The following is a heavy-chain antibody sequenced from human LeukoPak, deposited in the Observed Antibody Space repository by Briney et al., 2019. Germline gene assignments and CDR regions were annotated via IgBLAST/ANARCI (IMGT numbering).Heavy chain of an antibody. CDR1: GYTFTSYG. Sequence: ASVKVSCKASGYTFTSYGISWVRQAPGQGLEWMGWISAYNGNTNYAQKLQGRVTMTTDTSTSTAYMELRSLRSDDTAVYYCAREAHPRVSSSWCGFWLYWGQGTLVTVSS. V-gene: IGHV1-18*01. J-gene: IGHJ4*02. CDR2: ISAYNGNT. CDR3: AREAHPRVSSSWCGFWLY. D-gene: IGHD6-13*01.